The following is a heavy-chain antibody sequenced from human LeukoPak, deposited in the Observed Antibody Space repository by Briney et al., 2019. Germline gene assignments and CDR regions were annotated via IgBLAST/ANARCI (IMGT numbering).Heavy chain of an antibody. CDR1: GGSISSGGYY. D-gene: IGHD6-13*01. J-gene: IGHJ6*02. Sequence: SETLSLTCTVSGGSISSGGYYWSWIRQHPGKGLEWIGYIYYSGSTHYNPSLKSRVTISVDTSKNQFSLKLSSVTAADTAVYYCARDCSSWYPPYYYYGMDVWGQGTTVTVSS. CDR2: IYYSGST. CDR3: ARDCSSWYPPYYYYGMDV. V-gene: IGHV4-31*03.